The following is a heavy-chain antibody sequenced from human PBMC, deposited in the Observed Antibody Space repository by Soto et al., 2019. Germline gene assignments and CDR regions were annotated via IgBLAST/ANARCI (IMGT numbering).Heavy chain of an antibody. CDR2: IWYDGSNK. CDR1: GFTFSSYG. CDR3: ARGGLSCSGGSCYYYFQH. D-gene: IGHD2-15*01. J-gene: IGHJ1*01. V-gene: IGHV3-33*01. Sequence: QVQLVESGGGVVQPGRSLRLSCAASGFTFSSYGMHWVRQAPGKGLEWVAVIWYDGSNKYYADSVKGRFTISRDNSKNTLYLQMNSLRAEDTAVYYCARGGLSCSGGSCYYYFQHWGQGTLVTVSS.